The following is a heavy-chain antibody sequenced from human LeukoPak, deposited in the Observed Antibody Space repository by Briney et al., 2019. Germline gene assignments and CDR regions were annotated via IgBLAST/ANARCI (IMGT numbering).Heavy chain of an antibody. CDR1: GYSISSGYY. CDR2: IHHRGRT. J-gene: IGHJ4*02. Sequence: PSETLSLTCTVPGYSISSGYYWGWIRPPPGKGLEGIGSIHHRGRTYYNPSLKSRVTISVDTSKNHFSLKLTSVTAADTAVYYCAVIEYSSSSDFDYWGQGTLVTVSS. D-gene: IGHD6-6*01. V-gene: IGHV4-38-2*02. CDR3: AVIEYSSSSDFDY.